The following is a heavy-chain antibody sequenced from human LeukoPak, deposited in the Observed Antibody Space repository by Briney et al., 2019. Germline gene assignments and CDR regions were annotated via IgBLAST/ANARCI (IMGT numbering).Heavy chain of an antibody. CDR1: GGSISSSSYY. Sequence: PSETLSLTCTVSGGSISSSSYYWGWIHQPPSKGLEWIGSIYYSGSTYYNPSLKSRATIFVDTSKNQFSLKLSSVTAADTAAYYCARTYSSDWYAIDYWGQGTLVTVSS. CDR2: IYYSGST. CDR3: ARTYSSDWYAIDY. V-gene: IGHV4-39*01. D-gene: IGHD6-19*01. J-gene: IGHJ4*02.